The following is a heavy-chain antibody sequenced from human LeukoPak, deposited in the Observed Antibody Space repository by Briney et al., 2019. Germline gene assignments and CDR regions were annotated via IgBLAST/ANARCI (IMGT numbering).Heavy chain of an antibody. J-gene: IGHJ5*02. D-gene: IGHD3-22*01. CDR1: GFTFSSYS. CDR3: ASRPYDSSGYWGFDWFDP. V-gene: IGHV3-21*01. CDR2: ISSSSSYI. Sequence: GGSLRLSCAASGFTFSSYSMNWVRQAPGKGLEWVSSISSSSSYIYYADSVKGRFTISRDNAKNSLYLQMSSLRAEDTAVYYCASRPYDSSGYWGFDWFDPWGQGTLVTVSS.